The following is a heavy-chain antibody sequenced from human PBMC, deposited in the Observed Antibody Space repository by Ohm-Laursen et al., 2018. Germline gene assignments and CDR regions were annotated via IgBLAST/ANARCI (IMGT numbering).Heavy chain of an antibody. CDR3: TRASSGSYSDAFDI. Sequence: SLRLSCAASGFTFGDYAMSWVRQAPGKGLEWVGFIRSKAYGGTTEYAASVKGRFTISRDDSKSIAYLQMNSLKTEDTAVYYCTRASSGSYSDAFDIWGQGTMVTVSS. CDR2: IRSKAYGGTT. D-gene: IGHD1-26*01. V-gene: IGHV3-49*04. J-gene: IGHJ3*02. CDR1: GFTFGDYA.